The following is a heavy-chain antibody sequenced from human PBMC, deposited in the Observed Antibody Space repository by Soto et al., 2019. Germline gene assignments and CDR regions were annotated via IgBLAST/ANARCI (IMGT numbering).Heavy chain of an antibody. CDR1: GFTFSSYA. Sequence: QVQLVESGGGVVQPGRSLRLSCAASGFTFSSYAMHWVRQAPGKGLEWVAVISYDGSNKYYAVSVKGRFTISRDNSKNTLYLQMNSLRAEDTAVCYCARAFGSGWYYFDYWGQGTLFTVSS. CDR3: ARAFGSGWYYFDY. V-gene: IGHV3-30-3*01. D-gene: IGHD6-19*01. CDR2: ISYDGSNK. J-gene: IGHJ4*02.